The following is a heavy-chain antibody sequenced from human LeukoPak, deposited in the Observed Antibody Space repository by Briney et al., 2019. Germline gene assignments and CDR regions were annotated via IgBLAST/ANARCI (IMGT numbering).Heavy chain of an antibody. CDR2: ISSSSSYI. V-gene: IGHV3-21*01. Sequence: GGSLRLSCAASGFTFSSYSMNWVRQAPGKGLEWVSSISSSSSYIYYADSLKGRFTISRDNAKNSLYLQMNSLRAEDTAVYYCARNRDDFWSAYLFDYWGQGVLVTVSS. CDR3: ARNRDDFWSAYLFDY. CDR1: GFTFSSYS. J-gene: IGHJ4*02. D-gene: IGHD3-3*01.